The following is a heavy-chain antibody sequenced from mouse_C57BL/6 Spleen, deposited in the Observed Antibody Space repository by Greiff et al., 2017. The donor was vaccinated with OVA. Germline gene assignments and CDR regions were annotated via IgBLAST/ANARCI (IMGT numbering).Heavy chain of an antibody. V-gene: IGHV5-4*01. CDR1: GFTFSSYA. J-gene: IGHJ4*01. CDR3: AREGGYAMDY. Sequence: DVKLVESGGGLVKPGGSLKLSCAASGFTFSSYAMSWVRQTPEKRLEWVATISDGGSYTYYPDNVKGRFTISRDNAKNNLYLQMGHLKSEDTAMYYCAREGGYAMDYWGQGTSVTVSS. CDR2: ISDGGSYT.